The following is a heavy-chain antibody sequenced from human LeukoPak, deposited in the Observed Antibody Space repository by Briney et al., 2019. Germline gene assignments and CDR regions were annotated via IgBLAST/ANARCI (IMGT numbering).Heavy chain of an antibody. J-gene: IGHJ5*02. CDR2: IYYSGST. V-gene: IGHV4-39*07. Sequence: SETLSLTCTVSGGSISSSSYYWGWIRQPPGKGLEWIGSIYYSGSTYYNPPLKSRVTISVDTSKNQFSLKLSSVTAADTAVYYCARVYYDSSGYDGDWFDPWGQGTLVTVSS. CDR3: ARVYYDSSGYDGDWFDP. CDR1: GGSISSSSYY. D-gene: IGHD3-22*01.